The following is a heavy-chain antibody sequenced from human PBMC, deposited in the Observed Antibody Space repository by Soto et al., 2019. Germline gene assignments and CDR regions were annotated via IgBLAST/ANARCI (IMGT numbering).Heavy chain of an antibody. J-gene: IGHJ4*02. CDR2: FDPEDGET. CDR3: AAGTYYYHSSGYRYFDY. Sequence: GASVKVSCKVSGYTLTELSMHWVRQAPGKGLEWMGGFDPEDGETIYAQKFQGRVTMTEDTSTDTAYMELSSLRSEDTAVYYCAAGTYYYHSSGYRYFDYCGQGPLVTVSS. CDR1: GYTLTELS. D-gene: IGHD3-22*01. V-gene: IGHV1-24*01.